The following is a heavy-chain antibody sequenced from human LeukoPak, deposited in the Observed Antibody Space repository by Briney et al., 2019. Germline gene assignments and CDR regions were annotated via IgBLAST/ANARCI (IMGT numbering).Heavy chain of an antibody. V-gene: IGHV3-30*18. J-gene: IGHJ4*02. CDR3: AKGYGDYLNSPLDY. Sequence: TGGSLRLSCAASGFTFSSYGMHWVRQAPGKGLEWVAVISYDGSNKYYADSVKGRFTISRDNSKNTLYLQMNSLRAEDTAVYYCAKGYGDYLNSPLDYWGQGTLVTVSS. CDR2: ISYDGSNK. CDR1: GFTFSSYG. D-gene: IGHD4-17*01.